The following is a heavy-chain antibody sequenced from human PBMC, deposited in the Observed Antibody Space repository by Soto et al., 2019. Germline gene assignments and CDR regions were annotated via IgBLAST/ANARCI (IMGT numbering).Heavy chain of an antibody. J-gene: IGHJ1*01. D-gene: IGHD2-15*01. CDR3: ARVGYCSGGSCYPAEYFQH. CDR1: GFTFSDYY. V-gene: IGHV3-11*01. Sequence: GGSLRLSCAASGFTFSDYYMSWIRQAPGKGLEWVSYISSSGSTIYYADSVKGRFTISRDNAKNSLYLQMNSLRAEDTAVYYCARVGYCSGGSCYPAEYFQHWGQGTLVTVSS. CDR2: ISSSGSTI.